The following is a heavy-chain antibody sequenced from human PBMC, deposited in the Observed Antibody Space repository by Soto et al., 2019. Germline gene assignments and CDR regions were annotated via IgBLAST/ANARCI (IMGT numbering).Heavy chain of an antibody. J-gene: IGHJ4*02. V-gene: IGHV3-74*01. CDR3: VRGEGGWETY. Sequence: GGSLRLSCAASGFTFSSYAMHWVRQAPGKGLVWVSRINSDGSSTTYADSVKGRFTISRDNAKNTLYLQMNSLRAEDTAVYYCVRGEGGWETYWGQGTLVTVSS. CDR2: INSDGSST. CDR1: GFTFSSYA. D-gene: IGHD6-19*01.